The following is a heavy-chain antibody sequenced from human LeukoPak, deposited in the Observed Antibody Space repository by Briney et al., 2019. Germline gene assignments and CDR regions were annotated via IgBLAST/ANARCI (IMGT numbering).Heavy chain of an antibody. CDR2: IYYSGST. CDR3: SRGGAIKYYFDY. J-gene: IGHJ4*02. Sequence: SGTLSLTCAVSGGSISSSNWWSWVRQPPGKGLEWIGYIYYSGSTNYNPSLKSRVTISVDTSKNQFSLKLSSVTAADTAVYYCSRGGAIKYYFDYWGQGTLVTVSS. CDR1: GGSISSSNW. V-gene: IGHV4-4*02.